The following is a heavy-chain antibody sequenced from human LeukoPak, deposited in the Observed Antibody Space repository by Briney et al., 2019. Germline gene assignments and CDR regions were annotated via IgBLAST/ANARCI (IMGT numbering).Heavy chain of an antibody. CDR3: ARDRVGWLVLHHFDL. J-gene: IGHJ2*01. V-gene: IGHV3-11*04. Sequence: PGGSLRLSCAASGFTFSDYQMSWIRQAPGKGLDWISYISSSGTTTYYADSVKGRFTISRDNAKNSLSLQMNSLRAEDTAVYFCARDRVGWLVLHHFDLWGRGTLVTVSS. CDR2: ISSSGTTT. D-gene: IGHD6-19*01. CDR1: GFTFSDYQ.